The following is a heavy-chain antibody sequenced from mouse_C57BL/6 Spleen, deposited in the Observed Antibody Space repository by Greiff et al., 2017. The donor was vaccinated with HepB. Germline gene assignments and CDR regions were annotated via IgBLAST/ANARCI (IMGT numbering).Heavy chain of an antibody. CDR1: GYAFSSSW. CDR2: IYPGDGDT. V-gene: IGHV1-82*01. J-gene: IGHJ4*01. Sequence: QVQLQQSGPELVKPGASVKISCKASGYAFSSSWMNWVKQRPGKGLEWIGRIYPGDGDTNYNGKFKGKATLTADKSSSTAYMHLSSLTSEDSAVYFCAISYYYGSSYDAIDYWGQGTSVTVST. CDR3: AISYYYGSSYDAIDY. D-gene: IGHD1-1*01.